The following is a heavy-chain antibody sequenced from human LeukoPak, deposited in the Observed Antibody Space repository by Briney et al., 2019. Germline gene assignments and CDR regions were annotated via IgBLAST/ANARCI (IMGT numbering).Heavy chain of an antibody. D-gene: IGHD2-2*01. V-gene: IGHV3-30*04. Sequence: GGTLRLSWVASGCAFSRYAMHWVREAPGKGLEWVAVISYDGGNEYYADSVKGRFTISRDNSRNTLYLQMNSLRAEDTAVYSCARDPQGYCSSTSCYRYYYGMDVWGKGTTVTVSS. J-gene: IGHJ6*04. CDR1: GCAFSRYA. CDR3: ARDPQGYCSSTSCYRYYYGMDV. CDR2: ISYDGGNE.